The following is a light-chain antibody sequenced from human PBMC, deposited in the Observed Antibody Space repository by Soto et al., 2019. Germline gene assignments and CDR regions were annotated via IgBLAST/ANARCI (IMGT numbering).Light chain of an antibody. V-gene: IGKV1-5*01. Sequence: DFQMTQSPFTLTASAGARVNITSRASQSISNWLAWYHQKPGKAPRLLIYDAYTLERGVPSRFSASRSGTEFTLTISHLQPDDVGTNYCQQYNTFRDAFGQGTKLEIK. CDR2: DAY. CDR3: QQYNTFRDA. J-gene: IGKJ2*01. CDR1: QSISNW.